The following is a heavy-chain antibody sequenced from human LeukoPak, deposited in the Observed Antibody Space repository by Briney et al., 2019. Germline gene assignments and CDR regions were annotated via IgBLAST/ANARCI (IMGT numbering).Heavy chain of an antibody. CDR1: GVSITSGIYY. Sequence: AQTLSLTRSVSGVSITSGIYYWGWIRQSAGKGLEWIGRVHSSGDIYHNAAFRSRAAVSGDASKNQFSLQLASVTAADTAVYYCARGASPRDAVFLDYWGQGALITVSS. CDR2: VHSSGDI. V-gene: IGHV4-61*02. J-gene: IGHJ4*02. D-gene: IGHD3-16*01. CDR3: ARGASPRDAVFLDY.